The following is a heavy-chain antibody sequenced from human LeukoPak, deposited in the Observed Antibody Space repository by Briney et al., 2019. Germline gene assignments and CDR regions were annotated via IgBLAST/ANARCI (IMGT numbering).Heavy chain of an antibody. CDR3: ARDNWLYGSGNPYLGIAETSY. V-gene: IGHV1-46*01. J-gene: IGHJ4*02. Sequence: ASVKVSCKASGYTFTSYYMHWVRQAPGQGLEWMGIINPSGGSTSYAQKFQGRVTMTRDTSTSTVYMELSSLRSEDTAVYYCARDNWLYGSGNPYLGIAETSYWGQGTLVTVSS. D-gene: IGHD3-10*01. CDR2: INPSGGST. CDR1: GYTFTSYY.